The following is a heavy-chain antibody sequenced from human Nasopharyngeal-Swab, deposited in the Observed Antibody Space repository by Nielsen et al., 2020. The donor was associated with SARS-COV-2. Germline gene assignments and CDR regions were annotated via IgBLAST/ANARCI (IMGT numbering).Heavy chain of an antibody. CDR3: ARDRANWDFDY. Sequence: GESLKISCAASGFNFSDYYMGWIRQAPGKGLEYISYISGSGGTIYYGDSMKGRFTISSDNAKKSLYLQMNILRAEDTAVYYCARDRANWDFDYWGQGTLVTVSS. V-gene: IGHV3-11*04. D-gene: IGHD7-27*01. CDR1: GFNFSDYY. J-gene: IGHJ4*02. CDR2: ISGSGGTI.